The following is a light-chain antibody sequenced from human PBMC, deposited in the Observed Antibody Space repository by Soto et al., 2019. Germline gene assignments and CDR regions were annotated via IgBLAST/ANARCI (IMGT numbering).Light chain of an antibody. CDR1: QNVSSN. V-gene: IGKV3-15*01. CDR2: GAS. CDR3: QQYNNWPRT. J-gene: IGKJ1*01. Sequence: EIVMTHSPATLSVSPEERATLSCRASQNVSSNLAWYQQKPGQAPRLLIYGASTRATGNPARFSGSGSGTEFTLTISSLQSEDFAVYYCQQYNNWPRTFGQGTKVDIK.